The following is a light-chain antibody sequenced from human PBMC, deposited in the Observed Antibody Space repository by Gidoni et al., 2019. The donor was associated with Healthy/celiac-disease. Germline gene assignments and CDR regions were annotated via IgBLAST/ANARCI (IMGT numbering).Light chain of an antibody. Sequence: EIVMTQSPATLSVSPGERATLSCRASQSVSSNLAWYQQKPGQAPRLLIDGASTRATGIPARFSGSGSVTEFTLTISSLQSEDFAVYYCQQYNNWPGFGQGTKVEIK. CDR2: GAS. CDR1: QSVSSN. CDR3: QQYNNWPG. J-gene: IGKJ1*01. V-gene: IGKV3-15*01.